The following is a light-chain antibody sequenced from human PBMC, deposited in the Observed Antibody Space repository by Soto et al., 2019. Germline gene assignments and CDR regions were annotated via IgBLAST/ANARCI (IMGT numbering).Light chain of an antibody. CDR2: ENN. Sequence: QSVLTQPPSVSAAPGQKVTISCSGSSSSIGSDFVSWYQQLPGTAPQLLIYENNKRPSGIPDRFSGSKSATSATLGITGLHTGDEAHYYCAAWDTSLSGGVFGGGTKLTVL. CDR1: SSSIGSDF. J-gene: IGLJ3*02. CDR3: AAWDTSLSGGV. V-gene: IGLV1-51*02.